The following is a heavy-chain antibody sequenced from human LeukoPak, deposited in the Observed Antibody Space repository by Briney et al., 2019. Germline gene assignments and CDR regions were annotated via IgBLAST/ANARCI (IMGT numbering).Heavy chain of an antibody. D-gene: IGHD3-10*01. CDR3: ARDGRVGYYGSGSQFIPPAWFDP. J-gene: IGHJ5*02. CDR2: INPTGGST. CDR1: GYTFTSYY. V-gene: IGHV1-46*01. Sequence: GASVKVSCKASGYTFTSYYMHWVRQAPGQGLEWMGLINPTGGSTGYAQKFQGRVTITADESTSTAYMELSSLRSEDTAVYYCARDGRVGYYGSGSQFIPPAWFDPWGQGTLVTVSS.